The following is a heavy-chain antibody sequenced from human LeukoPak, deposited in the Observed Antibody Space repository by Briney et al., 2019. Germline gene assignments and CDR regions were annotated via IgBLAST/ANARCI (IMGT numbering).Heavy chain of an antibody. D-gene: IGHD2-2*01. Sequence: GSLRLSCAASGFTFSSYAMHWVRQAPGKGLEWVAVISYDGSNKYYADSVKGRFTISRDNAKNSLYLQMNSLRAEDTAVYYCARSRMPDDYWGQGTLVTVSS. V-gene: IGHV3-30-3*01. CDR1: GFTFSSYA. CDR2: ISYDGSNK. J-gene: IGHJ4*02. CDR3: ARSRMPDDY.